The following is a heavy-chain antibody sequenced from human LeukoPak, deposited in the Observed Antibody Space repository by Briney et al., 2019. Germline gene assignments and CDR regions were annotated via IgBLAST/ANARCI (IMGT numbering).Heavy chain of an antibody. J-gene: IGHJ4*02. CDR1: GFTFSNYV. CDR2: INHNGEMI. Sequence: GGSLRLSCAASGFTFSNYVMSWVRQAPGKGLEWVSYINHNGEMIFYPDFVKGRFTISRDNAKNSLYLQMNSLRAEDAAVYYCAKDQGLGYCSGGSCYSDGYWGQGTLVTVSS. D-gene: IGHD2-15*01. V-gene: IGHV3-48*01. CDR3: AKDQGLGYCSGGSCYSDGY.